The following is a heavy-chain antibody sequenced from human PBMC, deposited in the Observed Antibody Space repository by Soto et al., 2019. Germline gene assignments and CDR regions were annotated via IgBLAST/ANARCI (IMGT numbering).Heavy chain of an antibody. CDR1: GFTFSSYG. CDR2: ISDDGINK. Sequence: QVQLVESGGGVVQPGRSLRLSCAASGFTFSSYGMHWVRQAPGKGLEWVAIISDDGINKYYANSVKGRFTISRDNSKNTQYLQMNSLRAEDTAVYYCAKSMYNWNDGFFDYWGQGTHFTVSS. V-gene: IGHV3-30*18. D-gene: IGHD1-1*01. J-gene: IGHJ4*02. CDR3: AKSMYNWNDGFFDY.